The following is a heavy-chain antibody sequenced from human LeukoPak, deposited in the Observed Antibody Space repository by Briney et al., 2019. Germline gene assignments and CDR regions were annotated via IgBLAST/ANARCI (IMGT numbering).Heavy chain of an antibody. J-gene: IGHJ4*02. CDR3: ARALYNHGWFPDYFDS. CDR2: ILSDGSKE. CDR1: GFTFSSYG. Sequence: GGSLRLSCAASGFTFSSYGMHWVRQAPGKGLEWVAVILSDGSKEFYTDSVKGRFAISRDNSKNTLYLQMNSLRTEDTAVYYCARALYNHGWFPDYFDSWGQGTLVTVSS. D-gene: IGHD6-19*01. V-gene: IGHV3-33*01.